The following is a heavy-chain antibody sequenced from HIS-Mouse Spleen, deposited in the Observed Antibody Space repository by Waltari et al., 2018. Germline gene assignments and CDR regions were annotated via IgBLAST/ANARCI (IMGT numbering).Heavy chain of an antibody. D-gene: IGHD5-18*01. V-gene: IGHV1-8*01. CDR3: ARGGNSYAFNWFDP. Sequence: QVQLVQSGAEVKKPGASVKVSCKASGYTFTSYDINWVRQATGQGLEWKGWRNPNSGNTGYAQKFQGRVTVTRNTSRSTAYMELSSLRSEDTAVYYCARGGNSYAFNWFDPWGQGTLVTVSS. CDR2: RNPNSGNT. J-gene: IGHJ5*02. CDR1: GYTFTSYD.